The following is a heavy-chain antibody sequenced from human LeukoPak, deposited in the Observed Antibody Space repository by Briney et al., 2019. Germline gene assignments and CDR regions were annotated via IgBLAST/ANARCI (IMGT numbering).Heavy chain of an antibody. D-gene: IGHD2/OR15-2a*01. V-gene: IGHV4-34*01. CDR2: INHSGST. CDR1: GFTFSDYY. J-gene: IGHJ4*02. CDR3: ARESGFSFDY. Sequence: KPGGSLRLSCAASGFTFSDYYMSWIRQPPGKGLEWIGEINHSGSTNYNPSLKSRVTISGDTSKNQFSLKLSSVTAADTAVFYCARESGFSFDYWGQGTLVTVSS.